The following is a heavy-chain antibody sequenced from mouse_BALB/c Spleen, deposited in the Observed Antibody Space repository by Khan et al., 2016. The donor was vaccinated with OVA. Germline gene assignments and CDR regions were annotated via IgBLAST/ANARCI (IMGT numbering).Heavy chain of an antibody. V-gene: IGHV9-3-1*01. J-gene: IGHJ4*01. CDR2: INTYTGES. D-gene: IGHD2-10*01. CDR1: GFTFTNCG. Sequence: LVESGPELKKPGETVKISCKASGFTFTNCGINWVQQAPGKGLRWMGWINTYTGESTYADDFKGRFAFSLETSASTAYLQNNNLKNEDTATNFCARPPYYSDVLDYWGQGTSVTVSS. CDR3: ARPPYYSDVLDY.